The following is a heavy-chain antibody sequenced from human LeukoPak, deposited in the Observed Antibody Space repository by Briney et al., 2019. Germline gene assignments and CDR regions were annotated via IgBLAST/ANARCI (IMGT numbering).Heavy chain of an antibody. J-gene: IGHJ3*02. CDR2: ISISSSYI. Sequence: GGSLRLSCAASGFTFSSYSMNWVRQAPGKGREWVSSISISSSYIYYADSVKGRFTISRDKAKNSMYLQMNSLRAEDTAVYYCARGVPSKWLQFGIYAFDIWGQGTMVTVSS. CDR1: GFTFSSYS. V-gene: IGHV3-21*01. CDR3: ARGVPSKWLQFGIYAFDI. D-gene: IGHD5-24*01.